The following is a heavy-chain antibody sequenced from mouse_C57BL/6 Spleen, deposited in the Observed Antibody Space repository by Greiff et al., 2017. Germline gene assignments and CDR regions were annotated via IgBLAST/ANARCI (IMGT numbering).Heavy chain of an antibody. J-gene: IGHJ2*01. D-gene: IGHD1-1*01. CDR1: GFTFSDYY. CDR2: ISNGGGST. V-gene: IGHV5-12*01. CDR3: ARLGGSSYGGVDY. Sequence: EVQGVESGGGLVQPGGSLKLSCAASGFTFSDYYMYWVRQTPEKRLEWVAYISNGGGSTYYPDTVKGRFTISRDNAKNTLYLQMSRLKSEDTAMYYCARLGGSSYGGVDYWGQGTTLTVSS.